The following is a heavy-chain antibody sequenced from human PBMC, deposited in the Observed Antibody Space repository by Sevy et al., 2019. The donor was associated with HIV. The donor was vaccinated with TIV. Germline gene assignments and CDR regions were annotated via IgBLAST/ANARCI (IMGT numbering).Heavy chain of an antibody. CDR1: VASASSGKYY. V-gene: IGHV4-61*01. Sequence: SETLSLTCNVSVASASSGKYYWTWIRQPPGKDLEWIGHVSYSGRTNYNPSLKSRVTISEDTSKNQFSLSLNSVTAADTATYYCAREIYFYENSGFYYFDSWGLGILVTVSS. CDR2: VSYSGRT. CDR3: AREIYFYENSGFYYFDS. D-gene: IGHD3-22*01. J-gene: IGHJ4*02.